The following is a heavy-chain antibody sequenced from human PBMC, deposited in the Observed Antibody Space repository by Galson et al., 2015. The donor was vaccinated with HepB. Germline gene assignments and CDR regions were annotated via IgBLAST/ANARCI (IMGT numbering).Heavy chain of an antibody. CDR2: ISTYNGNT. Sequence: SVKVSCKASGYTFTSYGISWVRQAPGQGLEWMGWISTYNGNTNYAQKLQGRVTMTTDTSTSTAYMELRSLRSGDTAVYYCARGGATVVTPAFDYWGQGTLVTVSS. V-gene: IGHV1-18*04. CDR1: GYTFTSYG. J-gene: IGHJ4*02. D-gene: IGHD4-23*01. CDR3: ARGGATVVTPAFDY.